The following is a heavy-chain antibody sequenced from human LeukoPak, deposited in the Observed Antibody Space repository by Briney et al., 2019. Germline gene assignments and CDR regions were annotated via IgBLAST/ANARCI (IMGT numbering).Heavy chain of an antibody. V-gene: IGHV3-21*01. J-gene: IGHJ4*02. CDR3: ARVKYSSGWANYFDY. Sequence: GGSLRLSCAASGSTFSSYSMNWVRQAPGKGLEWVSSISSSSSYIYYADSVKGRFTISRDNAKNSLYLQMNSLRAEDTAVYYCARVKYSSGWANYFDYWGQGTLVTVSS. CDR2: ISSSSSYI. CDR1: GSTFSSYS. D-gene: IGHD6-19*01.